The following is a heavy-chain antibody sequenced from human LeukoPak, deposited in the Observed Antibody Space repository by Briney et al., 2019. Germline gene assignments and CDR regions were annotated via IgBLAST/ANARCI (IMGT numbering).Heavy chain of an antibody. D-gene: IGHD3-22*01. CDR2: INGDGSDT. CDR3: ARPSHDTSGYYFGF. Sequence: GGSLRLSCAASGFTFGIYWMHWVRHAPGKGLVWVSHINGDGSDTTYADSVKGRFSISRDDAKNTLYLQMNSLRAEDTAVYYCARPSHDTSGYYFGFWGQGTPVTVSS. J-gene: IGHJ4*02. V-gene: IGHV3-74*03. CDR1: GFTFGIYW.